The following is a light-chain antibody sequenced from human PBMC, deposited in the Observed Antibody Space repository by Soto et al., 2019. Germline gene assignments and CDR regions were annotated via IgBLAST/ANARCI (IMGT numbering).Light chain of an antibody. CDR3: QQLDSYPYT. J-gene: IGKJ2*01. CDR2: AAS. V-gene: IGKV1-9*01. Sequence: DIQLTQSPSFLSASVGDRVTITCRASRGISSYLAWFQQIPGKPPKLVIYAASTLQPGVPSRFSGGGSGTEFTLTISSLQPEDFATYYCQQLDSYPYTFGQGTQLEIK. CDR1: RGISSY.